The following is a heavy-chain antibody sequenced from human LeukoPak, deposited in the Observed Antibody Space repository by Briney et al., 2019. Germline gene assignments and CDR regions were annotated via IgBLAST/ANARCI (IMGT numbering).Heavy chain of an antibody. CDR3: ARGLPGATPYYFDY. Sequence: PGGSLRLSCAASGFTFSSYAMHWVRQAPGKGLEWVAVISYDGSNKYYADSVKGRFTISRDNSKNTLYLQMNSLRAEDTAVYYCARGLPGATPYYFDYWGQGTLVTVSS. J-gene: IGHJ4*02. D-gene: IGHD1-26*01. CDR1: GFTFSSYA. V-gene: IGHV3-30-3*01. CDR2: ISYDGSNK.